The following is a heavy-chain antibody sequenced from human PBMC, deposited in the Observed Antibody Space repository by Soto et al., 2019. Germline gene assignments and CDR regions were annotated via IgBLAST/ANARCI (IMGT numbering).Heavy chain of an antibody. Sequence: GASVKVSCKASGGTFSSYAVSWVRQAPGQGLEWMGGIIPIFGTANYAQKFQGRVTITADESTSTAYMELSSLRSEDTAVYYCARLVMVRGVIIHYYYYYGMDVWGQGTTVTVSS. CDR1: GGTFSSYA. D-gene: IGHD3-10*01. V-gene: IGHV1-69*13. CDR2: IIPIFGTA. J-gene: IGHJ6*02. CDR3: ARLVMVRGVIIHYYYYYGMDV.